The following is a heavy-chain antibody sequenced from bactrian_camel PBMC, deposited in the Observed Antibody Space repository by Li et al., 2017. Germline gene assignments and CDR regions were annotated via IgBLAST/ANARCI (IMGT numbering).Heavy chain of an antibody. CDR1: GFTLSIYA. CDR3: AADRDVNVPPSLALDSHRYNY. J-gene: IGHJ4*01. V-gene: IGHV3S7*01. Sequence: VQLVESGGGLVQPGGSLRLSCAASGFTLSIYAMSWVRQAPGKGLEWVSSIASDSSVKWYQDSAKGRFTISRSNADNTLYLRMNSLKPEDTAVFYCAADRDVNVPPSLALDSHRYNYWGQGTQVTVS. CDR2: IASDSSVK.